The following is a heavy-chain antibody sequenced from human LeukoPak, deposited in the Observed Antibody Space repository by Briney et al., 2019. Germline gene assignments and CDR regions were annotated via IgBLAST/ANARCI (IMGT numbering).Heavy chain of an antibody. CDR1: GYTFTSYA. Sequence: ASVKVSCKASGYTFTSYAMHWVRQAPGQRLEWMGWINAGNGNTKYSQKFQGRVTITRDTSASTAYMELSSLRSEDTAVYYCARSYCSGGSCYSGDVFDIWGQGTMVTVSS. CDR3: ARSYCSGGSCYSGDVFDI. J-gene: IGHJ3*02. D-gene: IGHD2-15*01. V-gene: IGHV1-3*01. CDR2: INAGNGNT.